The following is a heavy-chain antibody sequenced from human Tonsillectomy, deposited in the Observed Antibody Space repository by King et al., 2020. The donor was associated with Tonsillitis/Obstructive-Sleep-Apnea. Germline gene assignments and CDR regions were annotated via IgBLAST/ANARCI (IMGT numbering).Heavy chain of an antibody. V-gene: IGHV3-33*01. D-gene: IGHD3-16*01. CDR1: GFTFSSYG. CDR2: IWYDGSNK. CDR3: ASRGGAVDI. J-gene: IGHJ3*02. Sequence: HVQLVESGGGVVQPGRSLRLSCAASGFTFSSYGMHWVRQAPGKGLEWVAVIWYDGSNKYYADSVKGRVTISRDNSKNTLYLQMNSLRAEDTAVYYCASRGGAVDIWGQGTMVTVSS.